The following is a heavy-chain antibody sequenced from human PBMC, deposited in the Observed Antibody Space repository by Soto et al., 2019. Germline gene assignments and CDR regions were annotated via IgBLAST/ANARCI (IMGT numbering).Heavy chain of an antibody. V-gene: IGHV3-74*01. D-gene: IGHD1-26*01. CDR3: VRVGSGSYSWRDP. CDR2: INTDGGTT. Sequence: EVQLEESGGDLAQPGGSLRLSCAASGFTFSTYWMHWVRQAPGKGLVWVSRINTDGGTTTYAESVKGRFTISRDNARNTLYLQMNSLRPEDTALYYCVRVGSGSYSWRDPCGQGTLVTVSS. CDR1: GFTFSTYW. J-gene: IGHJ5*02.